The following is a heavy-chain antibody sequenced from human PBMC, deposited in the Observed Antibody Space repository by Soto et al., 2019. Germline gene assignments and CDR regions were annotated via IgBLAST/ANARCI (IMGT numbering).Heavy chain of an antibody. CDR3: ARDDSGPIMFDY. CDR1: GFTFSSYW. CDR2: INSDGSST. V-gene: IGHV3-74*01. J-gene: IGHJ4*02. Sequence: PGGSLRLSCAASGFTFSSYWMHWVRQAPGKGLVWVSRINSDGSSTSYADSVKGRFTISRDNAKNTLYLQMNSLRAEDTAIYYCARDDSGPIMFDYWGQGNLVTVSS. D-gene: IGHD6-19*01.